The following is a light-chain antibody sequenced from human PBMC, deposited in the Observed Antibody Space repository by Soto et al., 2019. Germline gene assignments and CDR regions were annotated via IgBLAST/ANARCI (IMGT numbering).Light chain of an antibody. CDR1: SSNIGSNA. Sequence: QSVLTQPPSASGTPGQRVTISCSGSSSNIGSNAVNWYQQLPGTAPKLLIYSTNQRPSGVPDRVSGSKSGTSASLAISGLQSEDEADYYCAAWDDSLNGLFGGGTKLTV. CDR2: STN. V-gene: IGLV1-44*01. J-gene: IGLJ2*01. CDR3: AAWDDSLNGL.